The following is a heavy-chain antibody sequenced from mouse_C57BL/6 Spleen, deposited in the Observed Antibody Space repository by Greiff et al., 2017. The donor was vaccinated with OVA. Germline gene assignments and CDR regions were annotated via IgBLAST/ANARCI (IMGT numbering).Heavy chain of an antibody. Sequence: QVQLKESGAELVRPGTSVKVSCKASGYAFTNYLIEWVKQRPGQGLEWIGVINPGSGGTNYNEKFKGKATLTADKSSSTAYMQLSSLTSEDSAVYFCARSGDYGSSNWYFDVWGTGTTVTVSS. J-gene: IGHJ1*03. CDR2: INPGSGGT. CDR3: ARSGDYGSSNWYFDV. CDR1: GYAFTNYL. V-gene: IGHV1-54*01. D-gene: IGHD1-1*01.